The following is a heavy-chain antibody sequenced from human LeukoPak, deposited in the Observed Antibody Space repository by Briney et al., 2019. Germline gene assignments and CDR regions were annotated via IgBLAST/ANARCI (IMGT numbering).Heavy chain of an antibody. Sequence: GRSLRLSCAASGFTFSSYGMRWVRQAPGKGLEWVAVKYYADSVKGRFTISRDNSKNTLYLQMNSPRAEDTAVYYCARGGYSYGFDYWGQGTLVTVSS. V-gene: IGHV3-33*01. J-gene: IGHJ4*02. CDR2: K. CDR3: ARGGYSYGFDY. D-gene: IGHD5-18*01. CDR1: GFTFSSYG.